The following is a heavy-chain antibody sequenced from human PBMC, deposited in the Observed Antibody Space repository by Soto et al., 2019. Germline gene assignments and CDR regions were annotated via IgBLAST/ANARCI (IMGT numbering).Heavy chain of an antibody. J-gene: IGHJ4*02. Sequence: PSETLSLTCTVSGGSISSGGYYWSWIRQHPGKGLEWIGYIYYSGSTDYNPSLKSRVTISVDTSKNQFSLKLSSVTAADTAVYYCARMNTVTRLDYWGPGILVTVSS. D-gene: IGHD4-17*01. CDR3: ARMNTVTRLDY. CDR1: GGSISSGGYY. CDR2: IYYSGST. V-gene: IGHV4-31*03.